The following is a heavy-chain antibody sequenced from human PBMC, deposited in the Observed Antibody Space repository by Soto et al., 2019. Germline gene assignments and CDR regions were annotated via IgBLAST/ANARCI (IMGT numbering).Heavy chain of an antibody. V-gene: IGHV3-23*01. D-gene: IGHD1-1*01. J-gene: IGHJ4*02. CDR2: ISDTGGDS. CDR1: GFTFINYA. CDR3: VRYLYRSATMPCLDH. Sequence: GSLRLSCEASGFTFINYAMSGVRQSPGKGLEWVSSISDTGGDSYYADSMDGRFTVPRDNSKNTLYLQINSLRAEDTAIYYCVRYLYRSATMPCLDHWGQGALVTVSS.